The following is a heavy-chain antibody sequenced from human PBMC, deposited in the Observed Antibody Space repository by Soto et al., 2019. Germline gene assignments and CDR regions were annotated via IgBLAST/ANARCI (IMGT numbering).Heavy chain of an antibody. CDR1: GGSFSGYY. J-gene: IGHJ6*02. CDR3: ARDDYGVTYYYGMDV. D-gene: IGHD4-17*01. Sequence: QVQLQQWGAGLLKPSETLSLTCAVYGGSFSGYYWSWIRQPPGKGLEWIGEINHSGSTNYNPSLLRRVTISVDTSKNQFSLKLSSVTAADSAVYYCARDDYGVTYYYGMDVWGQGTTVTFSS. V-gene: IGHV4-34*01. CDR2: INHSGST.